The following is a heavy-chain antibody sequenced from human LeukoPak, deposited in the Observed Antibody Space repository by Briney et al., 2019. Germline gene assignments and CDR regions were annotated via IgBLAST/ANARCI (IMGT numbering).Heavy chain of an antibody. CDR3: ARVSQVDDYYDSSVQDAFDI. CDR2: ISSGSSYI. J-gene: IGHJ3*02. Sequence: GGSLRLSCAGSGFDFNTYSMNWIRQAPGKGLEWVSSISSGSSYIYYSDSVKGRFTISRDNAKNPLYLQMNSLRDEDTAVYYCARVSQVDDYYDSSVQDAFDIWGQGTMVTVSS. V-gene: IGHV3-21*01. D-gene: IGHD3-22*01. CDR1: GFDFNTYS.